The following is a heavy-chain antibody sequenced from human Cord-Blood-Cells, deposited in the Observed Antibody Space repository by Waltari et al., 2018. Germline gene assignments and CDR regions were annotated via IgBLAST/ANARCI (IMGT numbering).Heavy chain of an antibody. J-gene: IGHJ1*01. CDR1: GYTFTSYA. V-gene: IGHV1-3*01. CDR3: ARDYYDSSGYYQYFQH. CDR2: INAGNGNT. Sequence: QVQLVQSGAEVKKPGASVKVSCKASGYTFTSYAMHWVRQAPGQRLEWMGWINAGNGNTKYSQKFQGRVTITRDTSASTAYMELSSLRSEDTAVYYCARDYYDSSGYYQYFQHWGQGTLVTVSS. D-gene: IGHD3-22*01.